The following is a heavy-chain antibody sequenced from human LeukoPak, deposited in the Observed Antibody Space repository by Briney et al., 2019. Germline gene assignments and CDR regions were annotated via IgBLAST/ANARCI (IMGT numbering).Heavy chain of an antibody. V-gene: IGHV3-21*04. CDR2: ISISSNYI. D-gene: IGHD3-22*01. Sequence: GESLRLSCAASGFTFSTYSMNWVRQAPGKGLEWVSSISISSNYIYYADSVEGRFTISRDNAKNSLYLQMNSLRAEDTAVYYCAKDYYYDSSGYLRYFDYWGQGTLVTVSS. CDR3: AKDYYYDSSGYLRYFDY. J-gene: IGHJ4*02. CDR1: GFTFSTYS.